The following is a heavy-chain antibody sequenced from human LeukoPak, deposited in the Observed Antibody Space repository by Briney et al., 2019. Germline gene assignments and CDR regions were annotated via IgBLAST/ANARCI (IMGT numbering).Heavy chain of an antibody. V-gene: IGHV1-69*04. Sequence: SVKVSCKASGGTFSSYAISWVRQAPGQGLEWMGRIIPIFGIANYAQKFQGRVTITADKSTSTAYMELSSLRSEDTAVYYCARVDIVVVPAASYYYYYGMDVWGQGTTVTVSS. CDR3: ARVDIVVVPAASYYYYYGMDV. CDR1: GGTFSSYA. J-gene: IGHJ6*02. CDR2: IIPIFGIA. D-gene: IGHD2-2*01.